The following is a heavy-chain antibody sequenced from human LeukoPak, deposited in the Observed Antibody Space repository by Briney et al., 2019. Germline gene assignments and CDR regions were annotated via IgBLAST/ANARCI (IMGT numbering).Heavy chain of an antibody. CDR1: GFTFSTYA. Sequence: PGGSLRLSCAVSGFTFSTYAMSWVRQAPGKGLEWVSSLSSSGGFTYYADSVKGRFTISRDNSKNTLYLQMNSLRAEDTAVYYCANKGDSSGYYPFDYWGQGTLVTVSS. V-gene: IGHV3-23*01. D-gene: IGHD3-22*01. CDR3: ANKGDSSGYYPFDY. CDR2: LSSSGGFT. J-gene: IGHJ4*02.